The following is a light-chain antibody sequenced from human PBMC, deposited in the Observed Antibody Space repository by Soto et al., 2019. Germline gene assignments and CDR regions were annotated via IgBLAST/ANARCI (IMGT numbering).Light chain of an antibody. J-gene: IGKJ5*01. CDR1: QSISYN. CDR2: GAS. CDR3: QQYNYWPPIT. V-gene: IGKV3D-15*01. Sequence: EIVMTQSPATLSVSPGERAALSCRASQSISYNVAWYQQKPGQAPRLLIYGASSRATGIPDRFSGSGSGTEFTLTISSLQSEDFAVYYCQQYNYWPPITFGQGTRLEIK.